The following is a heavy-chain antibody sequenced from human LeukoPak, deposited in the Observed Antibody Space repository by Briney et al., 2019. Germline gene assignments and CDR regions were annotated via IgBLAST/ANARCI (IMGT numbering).Heavy chain of an antibody. Sequence: PSETLSLTCTVSGFSISSYYWSWVRQPPGKGLEWIAYIHFSGDTNYNPSFKSRLTTSVDTSKNLFSLNLNSVTAADTAAYYCVRDRWLDYWGQGIQVTVSS. J-gene: IGHJ4*02. CDR3: VRDRWLDY. CDR1: GFSISSYY. V-gene: IGHV4-59*01. CDR2: IHFSGDT. D-gene: IGHD3-10*01.